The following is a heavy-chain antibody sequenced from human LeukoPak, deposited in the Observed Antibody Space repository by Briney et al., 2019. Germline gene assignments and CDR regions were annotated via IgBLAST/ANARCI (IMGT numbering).Heavy chain of an antibody. Sequence: SETLSLTCTVSGGSISSSSYYWGWIRQPPGKGLEWIGSIYYSGSTYYNPSLKSRVTISLDTSKNQFSLKLSSVTAADTAVYYCARAPGYSSSWYFYYYYMDVWGKGTTVTVSS. CDR3: ARAPGYSSSWYFYYYYMDV. CDR2: IYYSGST. V-gene: IGHV4-39*07. D-gene: IGHD6-13*01. CDR1: GGSISSSSYY. J-gene: IGHJ6*03.